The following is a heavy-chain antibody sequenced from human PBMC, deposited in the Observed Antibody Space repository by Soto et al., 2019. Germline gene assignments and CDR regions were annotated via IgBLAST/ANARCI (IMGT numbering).Heavy chain of an antibody. CDR1: GYTFTGYY. D-gene: IGHD3-22*01. CDR2: INAHNGDT. CDR3: ARERYYDSSGDYGFDI. Sequence: RASVKVSCKASGYTFTGYYLHWVRQAPGQGLEWMGWINAHNGDTNNAQKFQGRVTMTRDTSINTAYMELSRLRSDDTAVYFCARERYYDSSGDYGFDIWGQGTTVTVSS. V-gene: IGHV1-2*02. J-gene: IGHJ3*02.